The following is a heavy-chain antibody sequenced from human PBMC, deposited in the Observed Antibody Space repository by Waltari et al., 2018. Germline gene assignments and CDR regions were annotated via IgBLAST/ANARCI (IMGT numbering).Heavy chain of an antibody. D-gene: IGHD6-13*01. CDR3: ARHVVAAAGTDLFDY. V-gene: IGHV4-39*07. CDR2: IYYSGST. Sequence: QLQLQESGPGLVKPSETLSLTCTVSGCPISSSSYYWGWIRQPPGQGLEWIGSIYYSGSTYYNPSLKSRVTISVDTSKNQFSLKLSSVTAADTAVYYCARHVVAAAGTDLFDYWGQGTLVTVSS. J-gene: IGHJ4*02. CDR1: GCPISSSSYY.